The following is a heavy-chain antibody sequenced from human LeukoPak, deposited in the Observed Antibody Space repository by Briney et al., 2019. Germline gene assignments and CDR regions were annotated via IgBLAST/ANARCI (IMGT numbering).Heavy chain of an antibody. V-gene: IGHV3-73*01. CDR2: IRSKANSYAT. CDR3: TRLQEGGLVVNDY. CDR1: GFTFSGSA. D-gene: IGHD2-2*01. Sequence: PGGSLRLSCAASGFTFSGSAMHWVRRASGKGLEWVGRIRSKANSYATAYAASVKGRFTISRDDSKNTAYLQMNSLKTEDTAVYYCTRLQEGGLVVNDYWGQGTLVTVSS. J-gene: IGHJ4*02.